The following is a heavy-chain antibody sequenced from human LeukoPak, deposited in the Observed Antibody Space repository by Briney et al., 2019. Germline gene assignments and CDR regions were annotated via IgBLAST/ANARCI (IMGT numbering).Heavy chain of an antibody. J-gene: IGHJ3*02. CDR2: MNPNSGNT. CDR1: GYTFTSYD. CDR3: ARGRGDYVAFDI. V-gene: IGHV1-8*01. Sequence: ASVKVSCRASGYTFTSYDINWVRQATGQGLEWMGWMNPNSGNTGYAQKFQGRVTMTRNTSISTAYMELSSLRSEDTAVYYCARGRGDYVAFDIWGQGTMVTVSS. D-gene: IGHD2-21*02.